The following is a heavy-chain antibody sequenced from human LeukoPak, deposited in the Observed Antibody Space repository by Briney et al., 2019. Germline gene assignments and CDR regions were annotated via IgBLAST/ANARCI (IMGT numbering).Heavy chain of an antibody. CDR3: AKSLSGYYQLAFDI. J-gene: IGHJ3*02. D-gene: IGHD3-22*01. Sequence: GGSLRLSCAASGFTFSSYGMHWVRQAPGKGLEWVAFIRYDGSNKYYADSVKGRFTISRDNSKNTPYLQMNSLRAEDTAVYYCAKSLSGYYQLAFDIWGQGTMVTVSS. CDR1: GFTFSSYG. CDR2: IRYDGSNK. V-gene: IGHV3-30*02.